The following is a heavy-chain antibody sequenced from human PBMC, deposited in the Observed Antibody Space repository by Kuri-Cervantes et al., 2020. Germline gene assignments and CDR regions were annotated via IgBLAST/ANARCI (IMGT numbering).Heavy chain of an antibody. Sequence: ETLSLTCAASGFTFSSYAMHWVRQAPGKGLEYVSAISSNGGSTYYANSVKGRFTISRDNSKNTLYLQMGSLRAEDTALYYCAKDLKPLVRGVGDSWGQGTRVTVSS. CDR1: GFTFSSYA. CDR2: ISSNGGST. D-gene: IGHD3-10*01. J-gene: IGHJ4*02. CDR3: AKDLKPLVRGVGDS. V-gene: IGHV3-64*01.